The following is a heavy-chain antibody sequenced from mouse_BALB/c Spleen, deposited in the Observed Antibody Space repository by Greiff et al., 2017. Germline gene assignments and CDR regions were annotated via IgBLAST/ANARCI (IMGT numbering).Heavy chain of an antibody. CDR3: ARDKGYGNYFDY. Sequence: EVKLVESGGGLVQPGGSLKLSCAASGFTFSSYGMSWVRQTPDKRLELVATINSNGGSTYYPDSVKGRFTISRDNAKNTLYLQMSSLKAEDTAMYYCARDKGYGNYFDYWGQGTTLTVSS. D-gene: IGHD2-1*01. CDR1: GFTFSSYG. V-gene: IGHV5-6-3*01. CDR2: INSNGGST. J-gene: IGHJ2*01.